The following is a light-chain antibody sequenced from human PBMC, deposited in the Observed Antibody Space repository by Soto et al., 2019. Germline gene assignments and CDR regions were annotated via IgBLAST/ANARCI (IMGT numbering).Light chain of an antibody. CDR3: QQSGSSPRT. Sequence: EIVLTQSPGTLSLSPGERATLSCRASQSVSSSYLAWYQQKPGQAPRLLIYAASSRVTGIPDRFSGSGSGTDITLTIRRRKPEDFAVYYCQQSGSSPRTFGRGTNVDIK. CDR2: AAS. V-gene: IGKV3-20*01. CDR1: QSVSSSY. J-gene: IGKJ1*01.